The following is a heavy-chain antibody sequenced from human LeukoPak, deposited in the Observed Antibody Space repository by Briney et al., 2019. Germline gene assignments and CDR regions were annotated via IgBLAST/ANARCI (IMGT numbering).Heavy chain of an antibody. CDR1: GRSISSYY. Sequence: SSETLSLPCTVSGRSISSYYGIWLRQPPGKGVEWSGYIYYSGNTNYNPSLKCRVTISVDTSKNHFSLKLNPVTAADTAVYYCARRNDFGIWGQGTMVTVSS. CDR3: ARRNDFGI. CDR2: IYYSGNT. J-gene: IGHJ3*02. V-gene: IGHV4-59*08.